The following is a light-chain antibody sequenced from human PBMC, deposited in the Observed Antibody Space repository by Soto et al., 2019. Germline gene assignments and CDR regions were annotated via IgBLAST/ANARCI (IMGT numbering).Light chain of an antibody. V-gene: IGKV3-20*01. Sequence: EIVLTQSPGTLSLSPGERATLSCRASQSVGTSYLAWYQQKPGQAPRLLIHAASSRATGIPDRFTGSGSGTDFALTISRLEPEDFAVYFCQQHGSSPLTFGGGTKVDIK. CDR2: AAS. CDR3: QQHGSSPLT. CDR1: QSVGTSY. J-gene: IGKJ4*01.